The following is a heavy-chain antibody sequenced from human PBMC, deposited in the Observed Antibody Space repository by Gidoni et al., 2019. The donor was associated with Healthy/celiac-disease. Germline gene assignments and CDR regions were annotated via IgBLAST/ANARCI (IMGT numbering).Heavy chain of an antibody. D-gene: IGHD3-10*01. V-gene: IGHV3-30*02. CDR1: GFTFRSYG. Sequence: QVQLVESGGGVVQPGGSLRLSCAESGFTFRSYGMHWVRQAPGKGLEWVAFIRYDGSNKYYADSVKGRFTISRDNSKNTLYLQMNSLRAEDTAVYYCAKVGVRGVINYYYMDVWGKGTTVTVSS. CDR3: AKVGVRGVINYYYMDV. J-gene: IGHJ6*03. CDR2: IRYDGSNK.